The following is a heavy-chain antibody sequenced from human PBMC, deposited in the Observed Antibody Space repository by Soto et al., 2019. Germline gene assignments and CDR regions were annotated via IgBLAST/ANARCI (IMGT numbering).Heavy chain of an antibody. CDR1: GFTFSSYA. J-gene: IGHJ2*01. Sequence: QVQLVESGGGVVQPGRSLRLSCAASGFTFSSYAMHWVRQVPGKGLAWVAVISYDGSNKYYADSVKGRFTISRDNSKNTLYMQMNSLRAEDTAVYYCARPVWRDDYNWGYFDLWGRGALVTVSS. CDR2: ISYDGSNK. D-gene: IGHD4-4*01. CDR3: ARPVWRDDYNWGYFDL. V-gene: IGHV3-30-3*01.